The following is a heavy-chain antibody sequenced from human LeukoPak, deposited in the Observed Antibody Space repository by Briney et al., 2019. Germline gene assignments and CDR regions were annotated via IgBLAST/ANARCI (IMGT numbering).Heavy chain of an antibody. J-gene: IGHJ5*02. Sequence: GGSLRLSCVASGLTFSDSYMSWIRQAPGKGLEWITYISGSGTTIYHADSVKGRFTISRDNAKNSVYLQMNSLREEDTAVYYCARPTDSSVDHWGQGTLATVSS. CDR3: ARPTDSSVDH. V-gene: IGHV3-11*01. CDR2: ISGSGTTI. CDR1: GLTFSDSY. D-gene: IGHD5-18*01.